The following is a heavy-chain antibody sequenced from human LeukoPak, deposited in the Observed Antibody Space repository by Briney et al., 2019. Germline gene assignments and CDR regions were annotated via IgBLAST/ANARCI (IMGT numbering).Heavy chain of an antibody. J-gene: IGHJ2*01. CDR1: EFTFRGSP. D-gene: IGHD6-19*01. V-gene: IGHV3-73*01. CDR2: IKTKAATYAT. CDR3: TGSDRPGWFFDL. Sequence: GGSLKLSCAASEFTFRGSPIHWVRQASGKGLEWIGRIKTKAATYATAYAASVKGRFTVSRDDSETTAYLQMNSLKTEDTAVYYCTGSDRPGWFFDLWGRGTLVTVSS.